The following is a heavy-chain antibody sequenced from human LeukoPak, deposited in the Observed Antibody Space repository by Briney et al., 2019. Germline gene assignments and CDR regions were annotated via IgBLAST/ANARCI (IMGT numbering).Heavy chain of an antibody. J-gene: IGHJ4*02. CDR1: GYTFTSYG. V-gene: IGHV1-18*01. Sequence: GASVKVSCKASGYTFTSYGISWVRQAPGQGLEWMGWISAYNGNTNYAQKLQGRVTMTTDTSTSTAYMELRSLGSDDTAVYYCARDRTYYYDSSALFDYWGQGTLVTVSS. CDR3: ARDRTYYYDSSALFDY. CDR2: ISAYNGNT. D-gene: IGHD3-22*01.